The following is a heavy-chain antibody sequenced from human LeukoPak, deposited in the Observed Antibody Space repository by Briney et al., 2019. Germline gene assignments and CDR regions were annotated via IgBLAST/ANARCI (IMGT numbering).Heavy chain of an antibody. Sequence: GGSLRLSCEASGFTFSDYYMTWIRQAPGKGLEHISYISSSGKTTYYADSVQGRFTISRDNTKNSLYLQMNSLRAEDTAVYFCARDGYCSGGNCYSDRGDFDYWGQGTLVSVSS. CDR3: ARDGYCSGGNCYSDRGDFDY. CDR2: ISSSGKTT. CDR1: GFTFSDYY. V-gene: IGHV3-11*04. D-gene: IGHD2-15*01. J-gene: IGHJ4*02.